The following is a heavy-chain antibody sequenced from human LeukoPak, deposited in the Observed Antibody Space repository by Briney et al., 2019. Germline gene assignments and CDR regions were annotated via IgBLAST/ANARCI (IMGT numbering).Heavy chain of an antibody. Sequence: GRSLRLSCAASGFTISSYGMHWVRQAPGKGLDWVAVISYDGSNKYYADSVKGRFTISRDNSKNTLFLQMNSLRAEDTAVYYCAKGSNRGVATIDYWGQGTLVTVSS. D-gene: IGHD5-12*01. J-gene: IGHJ4*02. V-gene: IGHV3-30*18. CDR1: GFTISSYG. CDR3: AKGSNRGVATIDY. CDR2: ISYDGSNK.